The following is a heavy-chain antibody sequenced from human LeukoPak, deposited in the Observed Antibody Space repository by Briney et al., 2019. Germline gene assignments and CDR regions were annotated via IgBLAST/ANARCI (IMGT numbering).Heavy chain of an antibody. J-gene: IGHJ6*02. D-gene: IGHD3-16*01. CDR2: INPNSGGT. Sequence: GASVKVSCKASGYTFTGYYMHWVRQAPGQGLEWMGRINPNSGGTNYAQKFQGRVTMTRDTSISTAYMELSRLRSEDTAVYYCARDKIMHLAEWNVYYYYYGMDVWGQGTTVTVSS. V-gene: IGHV1-2*06. CDR3: ARDKIMHLAEWNVYYYYYGMDV. CDR1: GYTFTGYY.